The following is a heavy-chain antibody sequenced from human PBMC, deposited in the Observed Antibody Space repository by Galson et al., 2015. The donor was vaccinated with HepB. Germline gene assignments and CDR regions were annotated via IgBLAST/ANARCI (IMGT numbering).Heavy chain of an antibody. CDR1: GLIFTDHS. D-gene: IGHD1-1*01. CDR3: AREGRRNDAIDI. J-gene: IGHJ3*02. Sequence: SLRLSCAASGLIFTDHSMTWVRQAPGKGLQWVSTISGLGDISYYADSVRGRFTISRDNGANSLFLQMNSLRPEDTAVYYCAREGRRNDAIDIWGQGTMVTVSP. CDR2: ISGLGDIS. V-gene: IGHV3-23*01.